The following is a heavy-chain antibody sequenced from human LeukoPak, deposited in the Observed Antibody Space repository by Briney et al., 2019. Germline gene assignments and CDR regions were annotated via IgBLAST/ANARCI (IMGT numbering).Heavy chain of an antibody. Sequence: PGGSLRLSCVASGFTFSSYEMNWVRQAPGKGLEWVSYITSSGSSIYYADSVKGRFTISRDNAKKSLYLQMNSLRAEDTALYYCVKHSAPVLAAARFDYWGQGNLVTVSS. D-gene: IGHD2-2*01. CDR1: GFTFSSYE. J-gene: IGHJ4*02. V-gene: IGHV3-48*03. CDR3: VKHSAPVLAAARFDY. CDR2: ITSSGSSI.